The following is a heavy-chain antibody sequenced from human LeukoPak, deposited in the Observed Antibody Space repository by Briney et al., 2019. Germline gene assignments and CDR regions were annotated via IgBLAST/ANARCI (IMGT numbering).Heavy chain of an antibody. CDR1: GGSISSSSYY. CDR3: ARHGSPYYYYYYMDV. Sequence: SETLSLTCTVSGGSISSSSYYWGWIRRPPGKGLEWIGSIYYSGSTYYNPSLKSRVTISVDTSKNQFSLKLSSVTAADTAVYYCARHGSPYYYYYYMDVWGKGTTVTVSS. CDR2: IYYSGST. J-gene: IGHJ6*03. V-gene: IGHV4-39*01.